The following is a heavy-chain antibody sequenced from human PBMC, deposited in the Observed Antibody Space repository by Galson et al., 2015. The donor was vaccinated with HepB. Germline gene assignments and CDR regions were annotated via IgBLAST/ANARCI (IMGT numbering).Heavy chain of an antibody. V-gene: IGHV3-15*01. Sequence: SLRLSCAASGFPFNNAWMTWVRQAPGRGLEWVGRIKSKTDGETTDYAAPVKGRFTISREDSKNSLYLQMNSLKTEDTAVYYCTTDVYDSTDWSWLDPWGQGTLVTVSS. CDR2: IKSKTDGETT. D-gene: IGHD5/OR15-5a*01. J-gene: IGHJ5*02. CDR1: GFPFNNAW. CDR3: TTDVYDSTDWSWLDP.